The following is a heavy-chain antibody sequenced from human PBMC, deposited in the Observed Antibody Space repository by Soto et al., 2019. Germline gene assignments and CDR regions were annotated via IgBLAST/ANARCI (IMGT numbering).Heavy chain of an antibody. D-gene: IGHD2-8*01. Sequence: QVQLVQSGAEMKQPGASVKVSCKTSGYAFSGYRLSWVRQGPGQGLEWMGWISGYNGNTDYAQKFQGRVTMTTDTSTSTAYMALRRLRSDDTAVYYCARDLGPPNWFDSWGQGTLVTVSS. CDR1: GYAFSGYR. V-gene: IGHV1-18*01. CDR2: ISGYNGNT. J-gene: IGHJ5*01. CDR3: ARDLGPPNWFDS.